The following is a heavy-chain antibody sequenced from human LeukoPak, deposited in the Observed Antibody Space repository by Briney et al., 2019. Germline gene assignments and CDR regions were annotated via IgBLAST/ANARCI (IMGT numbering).Heavy chain of an antibody. Sequence: GGSLRLSCAASGFTFSSYGMHWVRQAPGKGLEWVAFIRYDGSNKYYADSVKGRFTISRDNSKNTLYLQMNSLRAEDTAVYYCAKDLEVLTGYYPLDYWGQGTLVTVSS. D-gene: IGHD3-9*01. V-gene: IGHV3-30*02. J-gene: IGHJ4*02. CDR3: AKDLEVLTGYYPLDY. CDR1: GFTFSSYG. CDR2: IRYDGSNK.